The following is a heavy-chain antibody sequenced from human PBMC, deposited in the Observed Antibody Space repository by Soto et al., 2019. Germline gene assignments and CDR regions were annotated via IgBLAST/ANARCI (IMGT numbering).Heavy chain of an antibody. CDR3: ATPACAATWCSPSHNLDH. Sequence: QVQLVQSGAEVKKPESSVKVSCKTSGGTFVRHVISWVRQAPGQGPEWMGKINPLSGISNYAQKFQDRVTFTADTDSSTAYMELSSQRSDDTAVYYCATPACAATWCSPSHNLDHWGQGTLVTVSS. D-gene: IGHD2-2*01. CDR1: GGTFVRHV. J-gene: IGHJ4*02. CDR2: INPLSGIS. V-gene: IGHV1-69*09.